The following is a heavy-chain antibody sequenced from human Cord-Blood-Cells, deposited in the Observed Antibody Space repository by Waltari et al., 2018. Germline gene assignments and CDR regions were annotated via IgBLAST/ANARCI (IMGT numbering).Heavy chain of an antibody. D-gene: IGHD6-13*01. CDR3: ARQGSSSPFFYWYFDL. Sequence: QLQLQESGPGLVKPSETLSLTCTVSGGSISSSSYYWGWIRQPPGKGLEWIGGIYYSGSTYYTPALNGLVTISVDTSKNQFSLKLSSVTAADTAVYYCARQGSSSPFFYWYFDLWGRGTLVTVSS. V-gene: IGHV4-39*01. J-gene: IGHJ2*01. CDR1: GGSISSSSYY. CDR2: IYYSGST.